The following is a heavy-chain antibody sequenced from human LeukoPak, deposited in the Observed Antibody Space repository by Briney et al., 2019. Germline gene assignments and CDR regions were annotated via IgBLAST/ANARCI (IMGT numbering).Heavy chain of an antibody. CDR1: GYTFTSYG. CDR3: ARLQVFGSGWYLRTEYNWFDP. Sequence: ASVKVSCKASGYTFTSYGISWVRQAPGQGLEWMGWISAYNGNTNYAQKLQGRVTMTTDTSTSTAYMELRGLRSDDTAVYYCARLQVFGSGWYLRTEYNWFDPWGQGTLVTVSS. J-gene: IGHJ5*02. V-gene: IGHV1-18*01. CDR2: ISAYNGNT. D-gene: IGHD6-19*01.